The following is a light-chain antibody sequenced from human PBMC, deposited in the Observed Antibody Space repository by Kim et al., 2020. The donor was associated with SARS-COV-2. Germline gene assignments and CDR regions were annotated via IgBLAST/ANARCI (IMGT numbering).Light chain of an antibody. CDR2: AAS. Sequence: SPGERVTHSCRASQTISSNLAWYQQKPGHAPSLVIYAASIRAAGIPARFSGSGSGTEFTLTISRLRSEDFAVYYCQQYNDWPPMSTFGQGTKLEI. CDR1: QTISSN. J-gene: IGKJ2*01. CDR3: QQYNDWPPMST. V-gene: IGKV3-15*01.